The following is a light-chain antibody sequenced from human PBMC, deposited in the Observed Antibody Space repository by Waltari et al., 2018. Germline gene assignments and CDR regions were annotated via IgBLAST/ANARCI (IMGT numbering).Light chain of an antibody. CDR3: QQVDSFPRT. CDR1: PGISSR. CDR2: DAS. Sequence: DIQMTQSPSSVSASVGDRVTLTCRASPGISSRLAWYQQKPGKAPKLLIYDASSLHSGVPSRFSGSGAGTEFTLTISSLQPEDFATYYCQQVDSFPRTFGQGTKVEVK. J-gene: IGKJ1*01. V-gene: IGKV1-12*01.